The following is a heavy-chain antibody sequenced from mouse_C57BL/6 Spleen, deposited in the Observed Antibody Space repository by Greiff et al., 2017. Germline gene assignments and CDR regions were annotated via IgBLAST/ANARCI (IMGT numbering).Heavy chain of an antibody. CDR1: GYTFTSYW. J-gene: IGHJ2*01. D-gene: IGHD4-1*01. Sequence: QVQLQQPGAELVKPGASVKLSCKASGYTFTSYWMHWVKQRPGQGLEWIGMIHPNSGSTNYNEKFKGKATVTVDKSSSTAYMQLSSLTSEDSAVYYSAREGGNWDYWGQGTTLTVSS. CDR2: IHPNSGST. CDR3: AREGGNWDY. V-gene: IGHV1-64*01.